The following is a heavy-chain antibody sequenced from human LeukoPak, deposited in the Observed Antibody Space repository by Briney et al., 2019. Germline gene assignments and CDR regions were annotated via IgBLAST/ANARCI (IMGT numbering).Heavy chain of an antibody. D-gene: IGHD6-13*01. V-gene: IGHV3-30-3*01. Sequence: GRSLRLSCAASGFTFSGCAMHWVRQAPGKGLEWVAVILYDGTNKNYADSVKGRFTISRDNSKNTLYLQMNSLRAEDTAVYYCARSLTSTWYSVDYWGQGTLVTVSP. J-gene: IGHJ4*02. CDR3: ARSLTSTWYSVDY. CDR1: GFTFSGCA. CDR2: ILYDGTNK.